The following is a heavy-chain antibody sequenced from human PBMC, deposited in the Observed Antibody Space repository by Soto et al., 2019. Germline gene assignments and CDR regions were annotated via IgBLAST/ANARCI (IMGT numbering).Heavy chain of an antibody. V-gene: IGHV1-69*12. CDR3: ARSITGTVSYYYGMDV. CDR1: GGTFSSYA. J-gene: IGHJ6*02. D-gene: IGHD1-20*01. Sequence: QVQLVQSGAEVKKPGSSVKVSCKASGGTFSSYANSWVRQAPGQGLEWMGGIIPIFATADYAQKFQGRVTITADESTSTAYMELSSLRSEDTAVYYCARSITGTVSYYYGMDVWGQGTTVTVSS. CDR2: IIPIFATA.